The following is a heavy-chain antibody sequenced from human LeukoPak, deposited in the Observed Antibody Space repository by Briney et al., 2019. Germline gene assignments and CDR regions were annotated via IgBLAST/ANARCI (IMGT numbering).Heavy chain of an antibody. CDR3: ARDGAVAGNDYYYYYGMDV. J-gene: IGHJ6*02. D-gene: IGHD6-19*01. CDR2: IYYSGST. Sequence: PSETLSLTCTVSGGSISSYYWSWIRQPPGKGLEWIGYIYYSGSTNYNPSLKSRVTISVDTSKNQSSLKLSSVTAADTAVYYCARDGAVAGNDYYYYYGMDVWGQGTTVTVSS. V-gene: IGHV4-59*01. CDR1: GGSISSYY.